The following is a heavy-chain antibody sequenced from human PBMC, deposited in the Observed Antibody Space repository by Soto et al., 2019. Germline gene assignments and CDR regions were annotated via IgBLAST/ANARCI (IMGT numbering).Heavy chain of an antibody. Sequence: ASVKVSCKASGYTFTHYYMHWVRQAPGQGLEWMGIINPNGGSTTYAQRFRAGFTMTRDTSTSTVYMELSSLRSEDSAVYYCATSVNSAMAFDYWGQGTLVTVSS. CDR1: GYTFTHYY. D-gene: IGHD5-18*01. V-gene: IGHV1-46*01. CDR2: INPNGGST. J-gene: IGHJ4*02. CDR3: ATSVNSAMAFDY.